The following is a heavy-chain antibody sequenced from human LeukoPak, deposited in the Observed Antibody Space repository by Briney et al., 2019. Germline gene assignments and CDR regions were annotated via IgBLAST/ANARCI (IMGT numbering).Heavy chain of an antibody. CDR2: ISSSGSTI. CDR1: GFTFSDYY. Sequence: KPGGSLRLSCAAAGFTFSDYYMSWIRQAPGKGLEWVSYISSSGSTIYYADSVKGRFTIPRDNAKNSLYLQMNSLRAEDTAVYYCARYCSGGSCYSFDAFDIWGQGTMVTVSS. J-gene: IGHJ3*02. CDR3: ARYCSGGSCYSFDAFDI. D-gene: IGHD2-15*01. V-gene: IGHV3-11*04.